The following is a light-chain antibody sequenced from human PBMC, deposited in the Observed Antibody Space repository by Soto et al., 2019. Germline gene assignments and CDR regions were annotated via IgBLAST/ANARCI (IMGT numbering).Light chain of an antibody. CDR2: GNN. V-gene: IGLV1-40*01. CDR3: QSYDTSLSGSV. CDR1: SSNIGAGSD. J-gene: IGLJ2*01. Sequence: QPVLTQTPSVSGAPGQSVTMSCTGSSSNIGAGSDVHWYQHLPGTPPKVVISGNNTRPSGVPDRFSGSKSGTSASLSITGLQAEDEADYYCQSYDTSLSGSVFGGGTKLTVL.